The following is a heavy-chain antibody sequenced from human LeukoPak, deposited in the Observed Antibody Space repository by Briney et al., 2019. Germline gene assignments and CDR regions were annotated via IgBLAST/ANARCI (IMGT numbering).Heavy chain of an antibody. Sequence: PSQTLSLTCAISGDSVSSNSVTWNCIRQSPSRGLEWLGRTYFRSKWHYDYAVSAKSRIAINPDTSNNQFSLQLSSVTPEDTAVYYCARAVAGRLDYWGQGTLVTVSS. CDR2: TYFRSKWHY. D-gene: IGHD3-10*01. V-gene: IGHV6-1*01. J-gene: IGHJ4*02. CDR3: ARAVAGRLDY. CDR1: GDSVSSNSVT.